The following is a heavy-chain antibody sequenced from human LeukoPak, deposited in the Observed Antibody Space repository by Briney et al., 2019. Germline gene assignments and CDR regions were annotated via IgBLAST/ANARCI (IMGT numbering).Heavy chain of an antibody. V-gene: IGHV3-20*04. J-gene: IGHJ4*02. Sequence: GGSLRLSCTASGFTFDDVGMSWVRQAPGKGLEWVSGINWNGGSTAYADSVKGRFTISRDNAKNSLYLQMNGLRAEDTALYYCARDYSDSSGYYFSGMASWGQGTLVTVSS. CDR3: ARDYSDSSGYYFSGMAS. CDR2: INWNGGST. CDR1: GFTFDDVG. D-gene: IGHD3-22*01.